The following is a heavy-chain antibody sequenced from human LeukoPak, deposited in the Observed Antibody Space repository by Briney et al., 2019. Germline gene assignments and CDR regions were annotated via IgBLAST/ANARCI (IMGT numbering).Heavy chain of an antibody. CDR1: GFTLSRYS. CDR2: ISADSGTI. J-gene: IGHJ6*03. D-gene: IGHD2-2*01. V-gene: IGHV3-48*01. Sequence: GGSLRLSCAASGFTLSRYSMDWVRQAPGKGLEWLSYISADSGTIYYADSVKGRFTVSRDNAKNSLYLQMDSLRPEDTAVYYCAREEVPAIKYHMDAWGTGTTVTVSS. CDR3: AREEVPAIKYHMDA.